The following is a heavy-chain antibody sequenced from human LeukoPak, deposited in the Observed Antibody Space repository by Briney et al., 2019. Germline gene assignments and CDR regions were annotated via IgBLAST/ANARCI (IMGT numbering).Heavy chain of an antibody. CDR2: INFDGSST. CDR3: AREGIVDVAASHY. V-gene: IGHV3-74*01. Sequence: GGSLRLSCAVSGFTFGRYWMHWVRQAPGKGLVWVSRINFDGSSTFYADSVKGRFTISRDNAKNTLYLQMNSLRAEDTAVYYCAREGIVDVAASHYWGQGTLVTVSS. CDR1: GFTFGRYW. D-gene: IGHD2-15*01. J-gene: IGHJ4*02.